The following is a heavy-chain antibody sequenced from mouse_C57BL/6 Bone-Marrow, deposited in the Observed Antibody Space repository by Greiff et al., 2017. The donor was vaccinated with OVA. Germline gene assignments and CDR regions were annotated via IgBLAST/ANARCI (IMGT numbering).Heavy chain of an antibody. J-gene: IGHJ4*01. Sequence: QLQQPGAELVKPGASVKMSCKASGYTFTSYWITWVKQRPGQGLEWIGVIYPGSGSTNYNEKFKSKATLTVDTSSSTAYMQLSSLTSEDSAVYYCARLDDGYYEDYAMDYWGQGTSVTVSS. V-gene: IGHV1-55*01. D-gene: IGHD2-3*01. CDR3: ARLDDGYYEDYAMDY. CDR2: IYPGSGST. CDR1: GYTFTSYW.